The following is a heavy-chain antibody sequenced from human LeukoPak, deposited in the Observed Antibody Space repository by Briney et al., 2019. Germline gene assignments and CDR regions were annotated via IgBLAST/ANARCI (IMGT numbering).Heavy chain of an antibody. CDR1: GFNLDEYA. CDR2: ISWNSGGI. V-gene: IGHV3-9*01. D-gene: IGHD6-19*01. J-gene: IGHJ4*01. CDR3: VKDASGWYMIDN. Sequence: GGSLRLSCAASGFNLDEYAMHWVRQAPGKGLEWVSGISWNSGGIGYADSVKGRFTISRDNAKNRLYLEMNSLRTEDTALYYCVKDASGWYMIDNWGQERRSPSPQ.